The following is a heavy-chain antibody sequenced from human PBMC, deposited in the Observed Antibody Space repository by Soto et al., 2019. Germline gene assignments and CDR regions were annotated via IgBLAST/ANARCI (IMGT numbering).Heavy chain of an antibody. J-gene: IGHJ3*02. CDR2: ISSSSSYI. D-gene: IGHD2-15*01. V-gene: IGHV3-21*01. CDR3: ARLYKLGYCSGGSCYDAFDI. CDR1: GFTFSSYS. Sequence: GESLKISCAASGFTFSSYSMNWVRQAPGKGLEWVSSISSSSSYIYYADSVKGRFTISRDNAKNSLYLQMNSLRAEDTAVYYCARLYKLGYCSGGSCYDAFDIWGQGTMVTVSS.